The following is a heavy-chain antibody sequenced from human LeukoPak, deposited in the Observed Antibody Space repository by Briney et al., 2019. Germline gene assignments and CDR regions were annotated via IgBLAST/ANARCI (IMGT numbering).Heavy chain of an antibody. J-gene: IGHJ4*02. CDR3: ARHIGRVLPFDY. CDR1: GGSISPYY. Sequence: SETLSLTCTVSGGSISPYYWSWLRQPPGKELEWIAYIYYSGTTSYNPSLKSRVTISVDTSKNQFSLTLNSVTAADTATYYCARHIGRVLPFDYWGQGTLVTVSS. D-gene: IGHD3-10*01. V-gene: IGHV4-59*08. CDR2: IYYSGTT.